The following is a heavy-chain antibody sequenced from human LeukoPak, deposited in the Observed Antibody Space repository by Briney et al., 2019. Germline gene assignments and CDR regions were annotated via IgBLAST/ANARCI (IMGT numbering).Heavy chain of an antibody. J-gene: IGHJ4*02. CDR1: GGSISSNKW. Sequence: SETLSLTCAVSGGSISSNKWWSWLRQAPGKGLEWLGEVVHSGSTNYNPSLKSRVTISVDKSKNQFSLRPNSVTAADMAVYYCARRDYYDNSDDNYHSFEYWGQGTLVTVSS. CDR3: ARRDYYDNSDDNYHSFEY. CDR2: VVHSGST. D-gene: IGHD3-22*01. V-gene: IGHV4-4*02.